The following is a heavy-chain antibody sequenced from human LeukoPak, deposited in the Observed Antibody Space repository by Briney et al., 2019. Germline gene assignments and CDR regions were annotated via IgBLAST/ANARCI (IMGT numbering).Heavy chain of an antibody. V-gene: IGHV3-15*01. Sequence: KTGGPLRLSCAASGFTFSNAWMSWVRQAPGKGREWVGRIKSKTDGGTTDYAAPVKGRFNISRDDSKNTLYLQMNSLKTEDIAVYYCTTTYYDFWSQRGGNYYYYGMDVWGQGTTVTVSS. CDR3: TTTYYDFWSQRGGNYYYYGMDV. D-gene: IGHD3-3*01. CDR2: IKSKTDGGTT. J-gene: IGHJ6*02. CDR1: GFTFSNAW.